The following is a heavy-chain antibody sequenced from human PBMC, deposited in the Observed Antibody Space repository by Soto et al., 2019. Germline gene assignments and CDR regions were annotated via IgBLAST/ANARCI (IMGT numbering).Heavy chain of an antibody. CDR2: ISNTGNT. CDR3: ARGPAVGSSKRGFEY. J-gene: IGHJ4*02. V-gene: IGHV4-59*01. Sequence: VQLQESGPRLVRPSETLSLSCTVSGGSISGYYWNWIRQPPGRGLEWIGYISNTGNTNYNPSLKSRVSITVDTSKNQVSMNLRAVTADDTALYYCARGPAVGSSKRGFEYWGQGTLVTVSS. CDR1: GGSISGYY. D-gene: IGHD2-2*01.